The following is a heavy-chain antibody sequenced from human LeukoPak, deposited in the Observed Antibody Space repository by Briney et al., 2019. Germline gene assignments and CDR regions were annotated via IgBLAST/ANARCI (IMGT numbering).Heavy chain of an antibody. CDR2: INHSGST. J-gene: IGHJ4*02. V-gene: IGHV4-34*01. Sequence: SETLSLTCAVYGESFNNYYWTWIRQSPGRGLEWMGEINHSGSTNYNPSLKSRVTILVDPSKNQFSLKVTAVIAADTAVYYCSRAGWFGELYGPLDFWGQGTLVTVSS. D-gene: IGHD3-10*01. CDR1: GESFNNYY. CDR3: SRAGWFGELYGPLDF.